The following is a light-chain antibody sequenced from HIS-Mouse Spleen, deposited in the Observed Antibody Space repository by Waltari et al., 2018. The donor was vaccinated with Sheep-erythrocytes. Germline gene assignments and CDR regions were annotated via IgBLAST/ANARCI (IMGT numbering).Light chain of an antibody. Sequence: SYELTQPPSVSVSPGQTARITCSGDALPKKYAYWYQQKSGQAPVLVIYEDSKRPSGIPERFSGTSAGTMATLTISGAQLEDEADYYCYSTDSSGNHRVFGTGTKVTVL. CDR2: EDS. V-gene: IGLV3-10*01. J-gene: IGLJ1*01. CDR1: ALPKKY. CDR3: YSTDSSGNHRV.